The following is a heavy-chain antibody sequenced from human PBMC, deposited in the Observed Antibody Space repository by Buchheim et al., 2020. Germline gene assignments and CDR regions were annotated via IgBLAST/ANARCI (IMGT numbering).Heavy chain of an antibody. J-gene: IGHJ1*01. Sequence: EVQLVESGGGLVQPGGSLRLSCAASGFTVSNYYMTWVRQAPGKGLEWVSVLYSGGSPYYADSVKGRFTISRANSKNTLYLQLNSLRAEDTAVYYCARDDPLGSSHLQHWDQGTL. CDR1: GFTVSNYY. V-gene: IGHV3-66*02. D-gene: IGHD6-13*01. CDR3: ARDDPLGSSHLQH. CDR2: LYSGGSP.